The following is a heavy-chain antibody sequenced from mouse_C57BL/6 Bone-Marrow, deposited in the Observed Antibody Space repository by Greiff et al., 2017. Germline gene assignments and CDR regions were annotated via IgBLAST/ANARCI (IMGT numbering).Heavy chain of an antibody. V-gene: IGHV1-9*01. CDR1: GYTFTGYW. CDR2: ILPGSCST. CDR3: ARDYYGNYRFAY. D-gene: IGHD2-1*01. J-gene: IGHJ3*01. Sequence: QVQLQQSGAELMKPGASVKLSCKATGYTFTGYWIEWVKQRPGHGLEWIGEILPGSCSTNYNEKFKGKAKFTADTSSNTAYMQLSSLTTEDSAIYYCARDYYGNYRFAYWGQGTLVTVSA.